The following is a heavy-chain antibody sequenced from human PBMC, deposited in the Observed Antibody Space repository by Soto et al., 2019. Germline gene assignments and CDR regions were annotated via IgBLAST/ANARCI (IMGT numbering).Heavy chain of an antibody. J-gene: IGHJ3*02. Sequence: SLTCTVSGGSISSYYWSWIRQPPGKGLEWIGYIYYSGSTNYNPSLKSRVTISVDTSKNQFSLKLSSVTAADTAVYYCATYRKFFQIWGQGTKVTVSS. CDR2: IYYSGST. V-gene: IGHV4-59*01. CDR3: ATYRKFFQI. CDR1: GGSISSYY.